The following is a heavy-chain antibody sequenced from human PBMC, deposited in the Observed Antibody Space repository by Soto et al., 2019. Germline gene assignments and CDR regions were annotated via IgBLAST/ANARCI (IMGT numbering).Heavy chain of an antibody. J-gene: IGHJ3*02. CDR3: ARGRYCSGGSCYSSFDI. Sequence: QVQLVQSGAEVKKPGSSVKVSCKASGDTFSNYAISWVRQAPGQGLEWMGGIIPIFATANYAQKFQGRVTINADESTSTAYMELSSLRSEDTAVYYCARGRYCSGGSCYSSFDIWGQGTMVTVSS. V-gene: IGHV1-69*01. CDR1: GDTFSNYA. D-gene: IGHD2-15*01. CDR2: IIPIFATA.